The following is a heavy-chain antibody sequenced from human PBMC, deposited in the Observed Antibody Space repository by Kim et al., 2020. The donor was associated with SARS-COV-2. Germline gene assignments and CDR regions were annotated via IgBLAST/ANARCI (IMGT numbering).Heavy chain of an antibody. J-gene: IGHJ3*02. CDR3: TTGGVPFYAFDI. Sequence: DYAAHVKGRLPDTRDDSKTTLYLQMNSLKTEDTAVYYCTTGGVPFYAFDIWGQGTMVTVSS. D-gene: IGHD3-10*01. V-gene: IGHV3-15*01.